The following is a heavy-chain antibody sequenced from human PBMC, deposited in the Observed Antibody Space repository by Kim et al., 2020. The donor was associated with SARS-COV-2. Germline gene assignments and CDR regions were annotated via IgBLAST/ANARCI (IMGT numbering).Heavy chain of an antibody. Sequence: ASVKVSCKASGYTFTNYDINWVRQAPGQGLEWMGWISVYKGNTNYAKNLQVRVTMTTDRSTSTAYMELRGLRSDDTAVYYCATYGGNSVAYWGQGTLVTVSS. CDR1: GYTFTNYD. J-gene: IGHJ4*02. CDR3: ATYGGNSVAY. D-gene: IGHD2-21*02. CDR2: ISVYKGNT. V-gene: IGHV1-18*01.